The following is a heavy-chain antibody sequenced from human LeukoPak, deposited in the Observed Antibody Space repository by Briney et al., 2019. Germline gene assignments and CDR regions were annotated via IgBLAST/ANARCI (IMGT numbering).Heavy chain of an antibody. CDR3: AKRYCSGATCYPRFFDY. CDR2: ISASGGVT. CDR1: GFAFSNYA. V-gene: IGHV3-23*01. D-gene: IGHD2-15*01. Sequence: GGSLRLSCATSGFAFSNYAMRWVRQAPGNGLEWVSSISASGGVTDYADSVKGRFTISRDNSMNTLFLQMNSLRAEDSAVYYCAKRYCSGATCYPRFFDYWGQGTLVTVSS. J-gene: IGHJ4*02.